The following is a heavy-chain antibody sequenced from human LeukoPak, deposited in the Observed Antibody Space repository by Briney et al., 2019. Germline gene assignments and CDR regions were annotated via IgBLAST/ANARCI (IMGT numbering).Heavy chain of an antibody. D-gene: IGHD6-6*01. CDR1: GYTFTSYD. V-gene: IGHV1-8*03. CDR2: MNPNSGNT. Sequence: ASVKVSCMASGYTFTSYDINWVRQATGQGLEWMGWMNPNSGNTGYAQKFQGIVTITRNTSISTAYMELSSLRSEDTAVYYCARASFSSSSFVYWGQGTLVTVSS. J-gene: IGHJ4*02. CDR3: ARASFSSSSFVY.